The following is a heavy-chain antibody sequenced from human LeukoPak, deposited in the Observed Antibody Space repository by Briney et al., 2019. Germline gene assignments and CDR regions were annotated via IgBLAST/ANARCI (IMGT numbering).Heavy chain of an antibody. D-gene: IGHD6-6*01. Sequence: ASVKVSCKASGYTFTSYGISWVRQAPGQGLEWMGWISAYNGNTNYAQKLQGRVTMTTDTSTSTAYTELRSLRSDDTAVYYCARDEAARRSFDYWGQGTLVTVSS. CDR1: GYTFTSYG. J-gene: IGHJ4*02. CDR2: ISAYNGNT. V-gene: IGHV1-18*01. CDR3: ARDEAARRSFDY.